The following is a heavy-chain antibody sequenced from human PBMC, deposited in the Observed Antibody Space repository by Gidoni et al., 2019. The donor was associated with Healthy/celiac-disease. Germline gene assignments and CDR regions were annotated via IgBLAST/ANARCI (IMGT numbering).Heavy chain of an antibody. J-gene: IGHJ3*02. D-gene: IGHD6-13*01. Sequence: QVQLQESGPGLVKPSQTLSLTCTVSGASISSGSYYWSWIRQPAGKGLEWIGRIYTSGSTNYNPSLKSRVTISVDTSKNQFSLKLSSVTAADTAVYYCARCLIAGAFDIWGQGTMVTVSS. CDR1: GASISSGSYY. CDR3: ARCLIAGAFDI. CDR2: IYTSGST. V-gene: IGHV4-61*02.